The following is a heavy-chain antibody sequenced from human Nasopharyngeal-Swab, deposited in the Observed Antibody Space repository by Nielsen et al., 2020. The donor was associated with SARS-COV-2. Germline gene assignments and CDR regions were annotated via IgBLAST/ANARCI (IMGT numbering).Heavy chain of an antibody. Sequence: SVPVSCKASRGSFRTNCISWVRQAPGQGLEWMGGIIPIFGTTNYAQKFQGRFTITADDSTSTAYMELSSLRSEDTAVYYCAREQSRYCSSTSCFYQYWGQGTVVTVSS. D-gene: IGHD2-2*01. CDR2: IIPIFGTT. CDR1: RGSFRTNC. V-gene: IGHV1-69*13. J-gene: IGHJ1*01. CDR3: AREQSRYCSSTSCFYQY.